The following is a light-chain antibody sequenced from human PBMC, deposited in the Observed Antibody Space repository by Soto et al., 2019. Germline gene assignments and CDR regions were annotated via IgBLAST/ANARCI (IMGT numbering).Light chain of an antibody. CDR1: QSIGLA. CDR2: DAS. CDR3: QQRTDRPPWT. V-gene: IGKV3-11*01. Sequence: EIVLTQSPATLSLSPGERATLSCRASQSIGLAIAWYQHKPGQAPRLLIFDASQRATGIPARFMGSGSGTDFTLSISSLEPEDFAVYYCQQRTDRPPWTFGQGTKVE. J-gene: IGKJ1*01.